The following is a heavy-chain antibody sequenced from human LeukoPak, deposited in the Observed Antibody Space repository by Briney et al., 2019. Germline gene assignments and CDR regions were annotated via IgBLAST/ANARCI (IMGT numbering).Heavy chain of an antibody. CDR3: ARIVGGAPDY. J-gene: IGHJ4*02. CDR1: GDSVSSDSAA. CDR2: TYYRSKWSN. D-gene: IGHD1-26*01. V-gene: IGHV6-1*01. Sequence: SQTLSLTCAIYGDSVSSDSAAWNWIRQSPSRGLEWLGRTYYRSKWSNNYAISVKRRISINPDTSKNQFSLQLNSVTPEDTAIYYCARIVGGAPDYWGQGTLVTVSS.